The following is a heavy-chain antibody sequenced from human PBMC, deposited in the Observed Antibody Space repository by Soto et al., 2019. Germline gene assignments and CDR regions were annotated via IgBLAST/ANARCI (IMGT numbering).Heavy chain of an antibody. CDR2: SYYRSKWYN. Sequence: PSQTLSLTCAVSGDSVSSNTVAWNWIRQSPSRGLEWLGRSYYRSKWYNDYAVSVKSRITINPDTSKNQFSLQLNSVTPEDTAVYYCAREKWAAAGGINWFDPWGQGTPVTVS. J-gene: IGHJ5*02. V-gene: IGHV6-1*01. CDR3: AREKWAAAGGINWFDP. CDR1: GDSVSSNTVA. D-gene: IGHD6-13*01.